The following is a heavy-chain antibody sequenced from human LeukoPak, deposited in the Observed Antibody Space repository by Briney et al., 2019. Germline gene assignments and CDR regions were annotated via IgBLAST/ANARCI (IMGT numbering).Heavy chain of an antibody. D-gene: IGHD3-10*01. J-gene: IGHJ4*02. V-gene: IGHV3-66*01. CDR2: IYSGGST. CDR1: GFTVSSNY. CDR3: ARGTVTMVDY. Sequence: GGSLRLSCAASGFTVSSNYMSWVRQAPGRGLEWVSVIYSGGSTYYADSVKGRFTISRDNSKNTLFLQMNRLRAGDTAVYYCARGTVTMVDYWGQGTLVTVSS.